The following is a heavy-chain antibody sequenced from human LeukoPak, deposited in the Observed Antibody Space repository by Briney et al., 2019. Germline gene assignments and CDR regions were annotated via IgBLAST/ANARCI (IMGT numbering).Heavy chain of an antibody. CDR2: MNPNSGNT. V-gene: IGHV1-8*02. CDR3: ARRVGFGTKYYFDY. D-gene: IGHD3-10*01. Sequence: GASVKVSCKASGYTFTSYDINWVRQATGQGLGWMGWMNPNSGNTGYAQKFQGRVTMTRSTSISTAYMELSSLRSEDTAVYFCARRVGFGTKYYFDYWGQGTLVTVSS. J-gene: IGHJ4*02. CDR1: GYTFTSYD.